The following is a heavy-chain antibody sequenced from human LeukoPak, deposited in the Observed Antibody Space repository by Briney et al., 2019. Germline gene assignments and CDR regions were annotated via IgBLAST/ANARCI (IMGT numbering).Heavy chain of an antibody. CDR2: FSGSGGST. J-gene: IGHJ6*03. Sequence: GGSLRLSCAASGFTFSSSAMSWVRQAPGKGLEWVSVFSGSGGSTYYADSVKGRFTISRDNSKNTLYLQMNSLRAEDTAVYYCAKDLFGFGELFPMDVWGKGTTVTISS. D-gene: IGHD3-10*01. CDR1: GFTFSSSA. CDR3: AKDLFGFGELFPMDV. V-gene: IGHV3-23*01.